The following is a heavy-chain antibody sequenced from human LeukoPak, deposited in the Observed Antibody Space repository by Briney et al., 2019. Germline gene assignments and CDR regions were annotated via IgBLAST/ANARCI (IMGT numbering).Heavy chain of an antibody. Sequence: GGSLRLSCAASGLTFRNFWMCWVRQAPGKGLEWVSTITTSDGNTYYADSVKGRFTVSRDNSKNTLYLQMNSLRAEDTAVYYCAKDGGLWVSAHWGDSWGRGTLVTVSS. D-gene: IGHD7-27*01. V-gene: IGHV3-23*01. CDR1: GLTFRNFW. CDR3: AKDGGLWVSAHWGDS. J-gene: IGHJ4*02. CDR2: ITTSDGNT.